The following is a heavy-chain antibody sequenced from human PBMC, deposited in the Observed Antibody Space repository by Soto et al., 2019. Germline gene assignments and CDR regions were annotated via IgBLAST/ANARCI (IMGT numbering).Heavy chain of an antibody. CDR2: ISSSGSTI. D-gene: IGHD2-15*01. V-gene: IGHV3-48*03. CDR3: AXQSIYCSGGSCYSYYFDY. CDR1: GFTFSSYE. J-gene: IGHJ4*02. Sequence: GGSLRLSCAASGFTFSSYEMNWVRRAPGKGLEWVSYISSSGSTIYYADSVKGRFTISRDNAKNSLYLQMNSLRAEDTAVYYCAXQSIYCSGGSCYSYYFDYWGQGTLVTVSS.